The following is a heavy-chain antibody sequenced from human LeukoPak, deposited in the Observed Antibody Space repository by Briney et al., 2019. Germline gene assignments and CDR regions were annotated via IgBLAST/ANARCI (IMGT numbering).Heavy chain of an antibody. CDR2: ISGSGGTT. CDR1: GFTFNNYA. CDR3: ARDEAAGTGYFDY. Sequence: PGGSLRLSCAASGFTFNNYAMSWVRQAPGKGLEWVSAISGSGGTTYYADSVKGRFTISRDNAKNSLYLQMNSLRAEDTAVYYCARDEAAGTGYFDYWGQGTLVTVSS. J-gene: IGHJ4*02. D-gene: IGHD6-13*01. V-gene: IGHV3-23*01.